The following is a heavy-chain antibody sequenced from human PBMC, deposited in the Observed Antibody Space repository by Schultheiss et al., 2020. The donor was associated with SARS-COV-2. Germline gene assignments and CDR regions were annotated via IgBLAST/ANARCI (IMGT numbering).Heavy chain of an antibody. CDR2: ISWNSGSI. CDR3: ARKAIAAPRKYYYYYMDV. V-gene: IGHV3-9*01. CDR1: GFTFDDYA. Sequence: GGSLRLSCAASGFTFDDYAMHWVRQAPGKGLEWVSGISWNSGSIGYADSVKGRFTISRDNAMDTVYLQMNSLGAEDTAVYYCARKAIAAPRKYYYYYMDVWGKGTTVTVSS. J-gene: IGHJ6*03. D-gene: IGHD6-6*01.